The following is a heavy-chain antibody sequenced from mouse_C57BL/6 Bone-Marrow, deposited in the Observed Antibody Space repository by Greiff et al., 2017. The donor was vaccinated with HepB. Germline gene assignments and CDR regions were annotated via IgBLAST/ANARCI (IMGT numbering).Heavy chain of an antibody. D-gene: IGHD2-4*01. J-gene: IGHJ4*01. CDR1: GYAFTNYL. CDR2: INPGSGGT. V-gene: IGHV1-54*01. Sequence: QVHVKQSGAELVRPGTSVKVSCKASGYAFTNYLIEWVKQRPGQGLEWIGVINPGSGGTNYNEKFKGKATLTADKSSSTAYMQLSSLTSEDSAVYFCARESTTYDYDVGAMDYWGQGTSVTVSS. CDR3: ARESTTYDYDVGAMDY.